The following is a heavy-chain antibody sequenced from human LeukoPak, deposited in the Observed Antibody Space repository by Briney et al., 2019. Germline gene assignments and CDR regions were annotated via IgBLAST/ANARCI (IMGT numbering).Heavy chain of an antibody. D-gene: IGHD2-15*01. V-gene: IGHV1-46*01. Sequence: ASVKVSCKASGYTFTSYYMHWVRQAPGQGLEWMGIINPSGGSTSYAQKFQGRVTMTRDMSTSTVYMELSSLRSEDTAVYYCARDRKGYCSGGGCRRPPTYYMDVWGKGTTVTVSS. CDR2: INPSGGST. CDR3: ARDRKGYCSGGGCRRPPTYYMDV. CDR1: GYTFTSYY. J-gene: IGHJ6*03.